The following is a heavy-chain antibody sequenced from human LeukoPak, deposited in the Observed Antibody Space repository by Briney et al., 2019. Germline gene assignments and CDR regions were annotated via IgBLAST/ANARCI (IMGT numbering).Heavy chain of an antibody. CDR2: INHSGST. D-gene: IGHD3-10*01. V-gene: IGHV4-34*01. CDR3: ARGASMVRGVIGGGNNWFDP. Sequence: PSETLSLTCAVYGGSFSGYYWSWIRQPPGKGLEWIGEINHSGSTNYNPSLKSRVTTSVDTSKNQFSLKVNSVTAADTAVYYCARGASMVRGVIGGGNNWFDPWGQGTLVTVSS. CDR1: GGSFSGYY. J-gene: IGHJ5*02.